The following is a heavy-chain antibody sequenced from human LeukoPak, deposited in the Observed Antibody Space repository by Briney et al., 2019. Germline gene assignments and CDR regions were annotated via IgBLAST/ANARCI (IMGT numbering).Heavy chain of an antibody. CDR2: INPNSGGT. D-gene: IGHD2-15*01. CDR3: ASTYCSGGSCYPGWFGP. Sequence: ASVKVSCKASGYTFTGYYMHWVRQAPGQGLEWMGWINPNSGGTNYAQKFQGRVTMTRDTSISTAYMELSRLRSDDTAVYYCASTYCSGGSCYPGWFGPWGQGTLVTVSS. V-gene: IGHV1-2*02. CDR1: GYTFTGYY. J-gene: IGHJ5*02.